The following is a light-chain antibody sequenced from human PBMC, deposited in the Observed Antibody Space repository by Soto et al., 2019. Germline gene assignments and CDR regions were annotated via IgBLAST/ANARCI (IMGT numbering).Light chain of an antibody. J-gene: IGKJ5*01. V-gene: IGKV3-11*01. CDR3: QQRNVWPPIT. CDR1: QSIHTS. CDR2: PSN. Sequence: PGERAILSCRDSQSIHTSLAWYQQKPGQPTLLVVLPSNLNATRFPDRFGGSRSGTEFTLTINNLEPEDFAVYYCQQRNVWPPITFGQGTRLEIK.